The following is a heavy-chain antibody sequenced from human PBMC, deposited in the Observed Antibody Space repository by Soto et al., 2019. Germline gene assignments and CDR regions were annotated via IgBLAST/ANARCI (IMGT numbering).Heavy chain of an antibody. CDR1: GYTLTELS. V-gene: IGHV1-24*01. Sequence: QVQLVQSGAEVKKPGASVKVSCKVSGYTLTELSMHWVRQAPGKGLEWMGGFDPEDGETINAQKFQGRVTMTEDTSTDTAYMELSSLRSEDTAVYYCATGHSSSWYLWGGVRIWGQGTMVTVSS. CDR3: ATGHSSSWYLWGGVRI. J-gene: IGHJ3*02. CDR2: FDPEDGET. D-gene: IGHD6-13*01.